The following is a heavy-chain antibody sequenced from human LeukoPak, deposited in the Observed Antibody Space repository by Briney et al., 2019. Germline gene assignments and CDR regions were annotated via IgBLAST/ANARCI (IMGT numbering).Heavy chain of an antibody. Sequence: GGSLRLSCAASGFTFSSYAMNWVRQAPGKGLEWVAIMSYDGSNKYYADSVKGRFTISRDNSKNTLYLQMNSLRAEDTAVYYCARDGASDAARLMTTVTPFDYWGQGTLVTVSS. J-gene: IGHJ4*02. CDR1: GFTFSSYA. V-gene: IGHV3-30-3*01. CDR3: ARDGASDAARLMTTVTPFDY. CDR2: MSYDGSNK. D-gene: IGHD4-17*01.